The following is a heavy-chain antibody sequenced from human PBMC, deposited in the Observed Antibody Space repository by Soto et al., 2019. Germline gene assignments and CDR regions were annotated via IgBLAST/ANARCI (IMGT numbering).Heavy chain of an antibody. Sequence: GGSLILSYAASGFTFSSYSMNWVRQAPGKGLEWVSSISSSSSYIYYADSVKGRFTISRDNAKNSLYLQMNSLRAEDTAVYYCARVGIAAAGRPYFDYWGQGTLVTVSS. V-gene: IGHV3-21*01. CDR2: ISSSSSYI. D-gene: IGHD6-13*01. J-gene: IGHJ4*02. CDR1: GFTFSSYS. CDR3: ARVGIAAAGRPYFDY.